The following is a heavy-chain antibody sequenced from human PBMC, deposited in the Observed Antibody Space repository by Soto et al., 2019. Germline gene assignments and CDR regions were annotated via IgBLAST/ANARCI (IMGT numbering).Heavy chain of an antibody. CDR3: ARHDSSGYPSGPYHFDY. Sequence: QVQLQESGPGLVKPSETLSLTCTVSGGSISSYYWSWIRQPPGKRLEWIGYIYYSGSTNYNPSLKSRVTISVDTSKNQFSLKLSSVTAADTAVYYCARHDSSGYPSGPYHFDYWGQGTLVTVSS. CDR1: GGSISSYY. CDR2: IYYSGST. D-gene: IGHD3-22*01. V-gene: IGHV4-59*01. J-gene: IGHJ4*02.